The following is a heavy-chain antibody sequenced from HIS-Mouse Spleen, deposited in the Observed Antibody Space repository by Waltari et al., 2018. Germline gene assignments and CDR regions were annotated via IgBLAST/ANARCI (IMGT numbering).Heavy chain of an antibody. D-gene: IGHD6-19*01. CDR1: GYTFTGYY. CDR3: ARDSIAVMDV. Sequence: QVQLVQSGAEVKKPGASVKVSCKASGYTFTGYYMHWVRQAPGQGLEWMGWINHSSGDTNYAQQFQGRVTLARDTSISTAYMELSRLRSDETAVYYCARDSIAVMDVWGQGTTVTVSS. CDR2: INHSSGDT. J-gene: IGHJ6*02. V-gene: IGHV1-2*02.